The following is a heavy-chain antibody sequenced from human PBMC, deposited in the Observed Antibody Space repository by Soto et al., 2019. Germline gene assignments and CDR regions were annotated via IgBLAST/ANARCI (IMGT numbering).Heavy chain of an antibody. CDR3: ARENSVQAWLHHFDH. J-gene: IGHJ4*02. D-gene: IGHD5-18*01. CDR1: GFSFSSFA. CDR2: ISDDGASI. V-gene: IGHV3-48*03. Sequence: GSLRLSCEASGFSFSSFAMNWVRQAPGRGLEWVSYISDDGASIYYADSLKGRFTISRDDAKNSLSLQMNNLRAEDTAVYYCARENSVQAWLHHFDHWGLGTLVTVSS.